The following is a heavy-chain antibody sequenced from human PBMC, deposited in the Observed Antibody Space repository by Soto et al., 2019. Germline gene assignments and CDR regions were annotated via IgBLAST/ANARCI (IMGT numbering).Heavy chain of an antibody. V-gene: IGHV4-61*08. J-gene: IGHJ5*02. Sequence: SETLSLTCTVSGGSVSSADHHWSWIRQPPGKGLEWIAYIYYSGSTKYNPSLKSRVSISVDTSKNQFSLKLNSVTAADTAIYYCARDVGTRPGDYENWLDPWGQGTLVAVSS. CDR1: GGSVSSADHH. D-gene: IGHD4-17*01. CDR3: ARDVGTRPGDYENWLDP. CDR2: IYYSGST.